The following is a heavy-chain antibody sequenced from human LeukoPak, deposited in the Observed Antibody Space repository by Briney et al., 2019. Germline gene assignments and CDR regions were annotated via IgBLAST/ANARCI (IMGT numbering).Heavy chain of an antibody. CDR1: GGTFSSYA. Sequence: ASVKVSCKASGGTFSSYAISWVRQAPGQGLEWMGGIIPIFGTANYAQKFQGRVTITADESTSTAYMELSSLRSEDTAVYYCARGGTYYYDSSGYWLDYWGQGTLVTVSS. V-gene: IGHV1-69*13. J-gene: IGHJ4*02. CDR3: ARGGTYYYDSSGYWLDY. D-gene: IGHD3-22*01. CDR2: IIPIFGTA.